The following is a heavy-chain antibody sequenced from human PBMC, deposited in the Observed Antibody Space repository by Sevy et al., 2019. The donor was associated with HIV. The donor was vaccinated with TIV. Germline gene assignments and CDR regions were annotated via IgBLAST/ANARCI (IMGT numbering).Heavy chain of an antibody. J-gene: IGHJ5*02. CDR3: ARSITGTTPYNWFDP. D-gene: IGHD1-7*01. CDR1: GYTFTSYG. CDR2: ISAYNGNT. Sequence: ASVKVSCKASGYTFTSYGVSWVRQAPGQGLEWMGWISAYNGNTNYARKLQGRVTMTTDTSTRTAYMELRSLRSDDTAVYYCARSITGTTPYNWFDPWGQGTLVTVSS. V-gene: IGHV1-18*01.